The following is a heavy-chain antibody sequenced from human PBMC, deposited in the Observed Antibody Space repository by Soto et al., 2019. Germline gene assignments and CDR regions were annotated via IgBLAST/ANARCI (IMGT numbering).Heavy chain of an antibody. J-gene: IGHJ4*02. CDR1: GFSFSRYV. CDR2: LSYYERDK. CDR3: AREGSGDAYSAGGAMDC. D-gene: IGHD4-4*01. Sequence: GGSLRLSCETSGFSFSRYVLHWVRQAPGKGLEWVAVLSYYERDKYYADSVKGRFTISRDNSKNTLYLQMNSLRTEDTAVYYCAREGSGDAYSAGGAMDCWGQGTLVTVSS. V-gene: IGHV3-30*04.